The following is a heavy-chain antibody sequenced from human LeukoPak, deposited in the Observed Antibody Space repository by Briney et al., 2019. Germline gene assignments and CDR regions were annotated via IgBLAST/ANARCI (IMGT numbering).Heavy chain of an antibody. CDR3: AKEDTAMVLGWSNFDY. Sequence: GRSLRLSCAASGFTFDDYAMHWVRQAPGKGLEWVSGISWNSGSIGYADSAKGRFTISRDNAKNSLYLQMNSLRAEDTALYYCAKEDTAMVLGWSNFDYWGQGTLVTVSS. CDR2: ISWNSGSI. CDR1: GFTFDDYA. V-gene: IGHV3-9*01. J-gene: IGHJ4*02. D-gene: IGHD5-18*01.